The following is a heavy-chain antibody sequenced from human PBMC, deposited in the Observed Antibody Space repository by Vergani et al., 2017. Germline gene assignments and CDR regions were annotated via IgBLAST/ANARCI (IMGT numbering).Heavy chain of an antibody. CDR2: IWYDGSNK. CDR3: ARDSNYCSSTSCYGSFDY. CDR1: GFTFSSYG. J-gene: IGHJ4*02. Sequence: QVQLVESGGGVVQPGRSLRLSCAASGFTFSSYGMHWVRQAPGKGLEWVAVIWYDGSNKYYADSVKGRFTISRDNSKNTLYLQMNSLRAEDTAVYYCARDSNYCSSTSCYGSFDYWGQGTLVTVSS. D-gene: IGHD2-2*01. V-gene: IGHV3-33*01.